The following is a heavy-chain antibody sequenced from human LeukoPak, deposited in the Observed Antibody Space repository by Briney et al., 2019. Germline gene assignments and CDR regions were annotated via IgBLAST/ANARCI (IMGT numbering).Heavy chain of an antibody. J-gene: IGHJ6*02. CDR1: GFTFSSYS. CDR3: ARGPYYDFWSGYYPFGMDV. D-gene: IGHD3-3*01. Sequence: GGSLRLSCAASGFTFSSYSMNWVRQAPGKGLEWVSSISSSSSYIYYADSVKGRFTISRDNAKNSLYLQMNSLRAEDTAVYYCARGPYYDFWSGYYPFGMDVWGQGTTVTVSS. CDR2: ISSSSSYI. V-gene: IGHV3-21*01.